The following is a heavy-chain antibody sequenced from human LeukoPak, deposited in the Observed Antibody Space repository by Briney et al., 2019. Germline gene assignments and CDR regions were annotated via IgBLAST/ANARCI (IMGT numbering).Heavy chain of an antibody. CDR1: GFTFTDYW. J-gene: IGHJ4*02. D-gene: IGHD6-13*01. CDR3: ARDGTAAGLYFDL. V-gene: IGHV3-7*01. CDR2: IRQDGSEK. Sequence: GGSLRLSCEVSGFTFTDYWMNWVRQAPGKGPEWVASIRQDGSEKTYVDSVKGRFTISRDNTKNSLSLQLSGLRAEDTAVYYCARDGTAAGLYFDLWGQGTLVTVSS.